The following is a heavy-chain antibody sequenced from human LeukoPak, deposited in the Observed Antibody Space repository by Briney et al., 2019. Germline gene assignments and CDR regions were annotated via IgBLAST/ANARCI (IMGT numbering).Heavy chain of an antibody. CDR1: GFTFSSYT. D-gene: IGHD3-22*01. V-gene: IGHV3-48*04. CDR2: ISSSSSTI. CDR3: ARDLDYYDNTFD. Sequence: GGSLSLSCAASGFTFSSYTMNWVRQAPGKGLEWVSYISSSSSTIYYADSVKGRFTISRDNAKNSLYLQMNSLRAEDTAVYYCARDLDYYDNTFDWGQGTVVCVSS. J-gene: IGHJ4*02.